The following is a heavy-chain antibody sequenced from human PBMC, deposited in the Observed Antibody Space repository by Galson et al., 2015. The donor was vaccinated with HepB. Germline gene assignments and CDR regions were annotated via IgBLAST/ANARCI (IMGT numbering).Heavy chain of an antibody. CDR1: GYTFTGYY. V-gene: IGHV1-2*06. D-gene: IGHD3-9*01. CDR3: ARNYDILTGHSAFYYFDY. CDR2: INPNSGGT. J-gene: IGHJ4*02. Sequence: SVKVSCKASGYTFTGYYMHWVRQAPGQGLEWMGRINPNSGGTNYAQKFQGRVTMTRDTSISTAYMELSRLRSDDTAVYYCARNYDILTGHSAFYYFDYWGQGTLVTVSS.